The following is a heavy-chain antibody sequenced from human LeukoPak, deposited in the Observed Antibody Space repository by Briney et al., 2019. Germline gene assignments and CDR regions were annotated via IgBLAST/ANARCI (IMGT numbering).Heavy chain of an antibody. D-gene: IGHD2-15*01. CDR3: ASLLMSLYDC. J-gene: IGHJ5*01. Sequence: ETLSLTCAVYGGSFSGYYWSWVRQAPGKGLEWVAVIYSGGSTYYTDSVKGRFTISRDNSKNPLSLKLNAVSAEDTAVYYCASLLMSLYDCWGQRTLVTFSA. CDR2: IYSGGST. CDR1: GGSFSGYY. V-gene: IGHV3-66*01.